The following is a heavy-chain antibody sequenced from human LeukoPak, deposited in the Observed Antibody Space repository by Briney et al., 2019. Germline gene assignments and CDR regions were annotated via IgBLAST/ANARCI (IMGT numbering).Heavy chain of an antibody. CDR3: ARGGAPYSSGWFNWFDP. V-gene: IGHV4-38-2*02. CDR1: GYSISNGHY. CDR2: IYHSGNT. Sequence: SETLSLTCSVSGYSISNGHYWGWIRQPPGKGLEWIVSIYHSGNTYYNPSLKSRVTISVDTSKNQLSLKLTSVTAADTAVYYCARGGAPYSSGWFNWFDPWGQGTLVTVSS. D-gene: IGHD6-19*01. J-gene: IGHJ5*02.